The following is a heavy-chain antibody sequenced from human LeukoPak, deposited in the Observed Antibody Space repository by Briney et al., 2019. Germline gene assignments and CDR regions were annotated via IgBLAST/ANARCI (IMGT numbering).Heavy chain of an antibody. V-gene: IGHV4-34*01. Sequence: SETLSLTCAVYGGSFSGYYWSWIRQPPGKGLGWIGEINHSGSTNYNPSLKSRVTISVDTSKNQFSLKLSSVTAADTAVYYCARGLGSSGWYWFDPWGQGTLVTVSS. CDR3: ARGLGSSGWYWFDP. D-gene: IGHD6-19*01. J-gene: IGHJ5*02. CDR2: INHSGST. CDR1: GGSFSGYY.